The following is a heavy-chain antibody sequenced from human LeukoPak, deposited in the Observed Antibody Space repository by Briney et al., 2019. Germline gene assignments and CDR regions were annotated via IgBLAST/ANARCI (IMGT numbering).Heavy chain of an antibody. Sequence: GGSLRLSCSASGFTFSSYVMYWVRQAPGKGLEYVSSISSNGGSTYYANSVKGRFTISRDNSKNTLYLQMGSLRAEDMAVYYCARGGQSKYDSSGYLNYFDYWGQGTLVTVSS. V-gene: IGHV3-64*01. D-gene: IGHD3-22*01. CDR1: GFTFSSYV. CDR2: ISSNGGST. CDR3: ARGGQSKYDSSGYLNYFDY. J-gene: IGHJ4*02.